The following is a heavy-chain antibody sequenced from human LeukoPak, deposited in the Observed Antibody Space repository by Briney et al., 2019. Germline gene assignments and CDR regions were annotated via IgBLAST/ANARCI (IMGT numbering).Heavy chain of an antibody. CDR2: IYPDDSDS. CDR1: GYSFDYYW. CDR3: ARVGSVTNFGVVSYYFDY. D-gene: IGHD3-3*01. V-gene: IGHV5-51*01. Sequence: GESLKISCTASGYSFDYYWIAWVRQMPGKGLEWMGIIYPDDSDSTYSPSFQGQVTISVDKSINTAYLQWSSLKASNTAIYYCARVGSVTNFGVVSYYFDYWGQGTLVTVSS. J-gene: IGHJ4*02.